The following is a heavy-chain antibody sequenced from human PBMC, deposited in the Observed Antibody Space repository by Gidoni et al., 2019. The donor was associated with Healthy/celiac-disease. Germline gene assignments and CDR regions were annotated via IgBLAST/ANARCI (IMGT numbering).Heavy chain of an antibody. V-gene: IGHV3-23*04. Sequence: EVQLVESGGGLVQPGGSLRLSCAPSGFTFSSYAMSWVRQAPGKGLEWVSAISGRGGSTYYADSVKGRFTISRDNSKNTLYLQMNSLRAEDTAVYYCAKGVGVPGRYYYYGMDVWGQGTTVTVSS. J-gene: IGHJ6*02. D-gene: IGHD3-16*01. CDR2: ISGRGGST. CDR1: GFTFSSYA. CDR3: AKGVGVPGRYYYYGMDV.